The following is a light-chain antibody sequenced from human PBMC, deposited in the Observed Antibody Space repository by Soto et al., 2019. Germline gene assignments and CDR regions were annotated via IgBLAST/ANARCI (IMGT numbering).Light chain of an antibody. CDR2: AVS. CDR3: QQYNNWPPTWT. V-gene: IGKV3-15*01. J-gene: IGKJ1*01. CDR1: QSVSSN. Sequence: EILMTQSPATLSVSPGERATLSCRASQSVSSNLAWYQQKPGQAPRLLIYAVSTRPTGIPPRFSGSGSGTEFTLTINSLQSEDFAAYYCQQYNNWPPTWTFGQGTKVDIK.